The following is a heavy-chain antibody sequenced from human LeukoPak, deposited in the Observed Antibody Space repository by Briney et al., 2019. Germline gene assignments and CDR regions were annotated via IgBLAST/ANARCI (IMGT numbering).Heavy chain of an antibody. V-gene: IGHV5-51*01. CDR3: ARPRYYDSSGYAFDI. CDR1: GYRSTSYW. CDR2: IYSGYSDT. D-gene: IGHD3-22*01. J-gene: IGHJ3*02. Sequence: GESLKISCKGSGYRSTSYWIGWVRQMPGKGLEWMGIIYSGYSDTRYSPSFQGQVTLSVDKSISTAYRQWGSLKATDTAMYYGARPRYYDSSGYAFDIWGRGTMVTASS.